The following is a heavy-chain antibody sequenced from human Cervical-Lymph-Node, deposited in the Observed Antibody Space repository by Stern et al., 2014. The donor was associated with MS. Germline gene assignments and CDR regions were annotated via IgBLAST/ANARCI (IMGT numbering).Heavy chain of an antibody. V-gene: IGHV1-18*01. CDR3: ARVRVRRLESWSGSEGQKNYFDP. J-gene: IGHJ5*02. Sequence: QVQLVQSGAEVKKPGASVKVSCKTSGYTFVSFGITWVRQAPGQGLEWMGWISNYHGNTKYAQVHEGRITITADTSTNTAYMELANLTSDDTAVYFCARVRVRRLESWSGSEGQKNYFDPWGQGTLVTVSS. D-gene: IGHD3-3*01. CDR1: GYTFVSFG. CDR2: ISNYHGNT.